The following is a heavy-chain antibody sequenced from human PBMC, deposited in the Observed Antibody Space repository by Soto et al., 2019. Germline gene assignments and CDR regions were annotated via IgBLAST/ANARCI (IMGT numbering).Heavy chain of an antibody. CDR3: AKENWEMATIQPTDD. CDR1: GFTFSSYG. D-gene: IGHD5-12*01. Sequence: GGSLRLSCAASGFTFSSYGMHWVRQAPGKGLEWVAVISHDGSNKYYADSVKGRFTISRDNSKNTLYLQMNSLRAEDTAVYYCAKENWEMATIQPTDDWGQGTLVTVSS. J-gene: IGHJ4*02. CDR2: ISHDGSNK. V-gene: IGHV3-30*18.